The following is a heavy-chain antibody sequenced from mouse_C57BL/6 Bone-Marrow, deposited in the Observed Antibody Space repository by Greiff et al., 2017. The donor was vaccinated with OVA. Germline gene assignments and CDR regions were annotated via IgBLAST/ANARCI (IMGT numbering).Heavy chain of an antibody. D-gene: IGHD1-1*01. CDR1: GYTFTSYW. CDR2: INPSNGGT. J-gene: IGHJ2*01. CDR3: ARWGGSSYGY. V-gene: IGHV1-53*01. Sequence: QVQLQQPGTELVKPGASVTLSCKASGYTFTSYWMHWVKQRPGQGLEWIGNINPSNGGTNYNEKFKSKATLTVDKSSRTANMQLSSLTAEDAAVYYCARWGGSSYGYWGQGTTLTVSS.